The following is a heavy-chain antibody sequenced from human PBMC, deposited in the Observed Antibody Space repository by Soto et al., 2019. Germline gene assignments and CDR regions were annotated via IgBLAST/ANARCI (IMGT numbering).Heavy chain of an antibody. CDR1: GFIFTNYV. CDR3: AKDHGYGHFFGYFDY. CDR2: VSYDGSNK. J-gene: IGHJ4*02. D-gene: IGHD3-3*02. Sequence: SLRLSCAASGFIFTNYVMHCVRQAPGKGLEWVAVVSYDGSNKYEADSVKGRFTISRDNSKSTLYLQMNSLRAEDTAVYYCAKDHGYGHFFGYFDYWGQGTPVTVSS. V-gene: IGHV3-30*18.